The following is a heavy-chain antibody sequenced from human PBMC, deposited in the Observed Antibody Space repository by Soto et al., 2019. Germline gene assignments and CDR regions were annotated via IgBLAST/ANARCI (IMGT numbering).Heavy chain of an antibody. CDR1: GFTFSSYW. CDR2: IKQDGSEK. CDR3: ARGWITMVRGVIKLNWFDP. Sequence: EVQLVESGGGLVQPGGSLRLSCAASGFTFSSYWMSWVRQAPGKGLEGVANIKQDGSEKYYVDSVKGRFTISRDNAKNSLYLQMNSLRAEDTAVYYCARGWITMVRGVIKLNWFDPWGQGTLVTVSS. V-gene: IGHV3-7*04. J-gene: IGHJ5*02. D-gene: IGHD3-10*01.